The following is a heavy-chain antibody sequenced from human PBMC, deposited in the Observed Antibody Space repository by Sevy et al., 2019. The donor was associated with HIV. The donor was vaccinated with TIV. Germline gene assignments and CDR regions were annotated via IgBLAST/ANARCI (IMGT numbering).Heavy chain of an antibody. V-gene: IGHV3-9*01. CDR1: GFKFDDYA. CDR3: AKDLRRGDILTGYLHY. CDR2: ITWDGGRT. Sequence: GGSLRLSCTASGFKFDDYAMHWVRQPPGKGLEWVSGITWDGGRTGYADSVKGRFIISRDNTKSSLYLQMNSLRAEDTALYYCAKDLRRGDILTGYLHYWGQGILVTVSS. D-gene: IGHD3-9*01. J-gene: IGHJ4*02.